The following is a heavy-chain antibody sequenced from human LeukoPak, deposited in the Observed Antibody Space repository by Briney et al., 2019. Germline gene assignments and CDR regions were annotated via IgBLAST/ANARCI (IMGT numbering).Heavy chain of an antibody. V-gene: IGHV4-61*02. CDR3: ARSYSGSYRGAFDI. Sequence: SETLSLTCTVSGGSISSGSYYWSWIRQPAGKGLEWIGRIYTSGSTNYNPSLRSRVTISVDTSKNQFSLKLSSVTAADTAVYYCARSYSGSYRGAFDIWGQGTMVTVSS. J-gene: IGHJ3*02. CDR1: GGSISSGSYY. CDR2: IYTSGST. D-gene: IGHD1-26*01.